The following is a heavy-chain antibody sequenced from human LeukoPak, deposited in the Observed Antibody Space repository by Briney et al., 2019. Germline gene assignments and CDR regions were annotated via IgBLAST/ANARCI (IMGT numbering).Heavy chain of an antibody. Sequence: GGSLRLSCAASGLTFSSYEMNWVRQAPGKGLEWVSYISSSGSTIYYADSVKGQFTISRDNAKNSLYLQMNSLRAEDTAVYYCARAFYDILTGYNWFDPWGQGTLVTVSS. D-gene: IGHD3-9*01. J-gene: IGHJ5*02. CDR3: ARAFYDILTGYNWFDP. CDR2: ISSSGSTI. V-gene: IGHV3-48*03. CDR1: GLTFSSYE.